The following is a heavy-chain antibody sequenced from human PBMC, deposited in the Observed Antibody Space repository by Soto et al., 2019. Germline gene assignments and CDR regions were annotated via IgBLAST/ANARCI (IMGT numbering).Heavy chain of an antibody. Sequence: QVQLVQSGAEVKKPGSSVKVSCKASGGTFSSYAISWVRQAPGQGLEWMGGIIPIFGTANYEQKFQGRVTITADESTSTAYMELSSLRSEDTAVYYCARDWGYSGSYLKSYNWFDPWGQGTLVTVSS. J-gene: IGHJ5*02. CDR1: GGTFSSYA. D-gene: IGHD1-26*01. V-gene: IGHV1-69*01. CDR2: IIPIFGTA. CDR3: ARDWGYSGSYLKSYNWFDP.